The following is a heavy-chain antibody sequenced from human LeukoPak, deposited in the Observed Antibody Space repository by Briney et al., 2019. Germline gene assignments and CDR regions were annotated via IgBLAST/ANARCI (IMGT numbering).Heavy chain of an antibody. D-gene: IGHD6-13*01. J-gene: IGHJ3*02. CDR3: ARVDQWSSSWGAFDI. Sequence: PGGSLRLSCGASGFTFDDYWMSWVRQAPGQGLEGVSSISSSSSYIYYADSVKGRFTISRNNAKNSLYLQMNSLRAEDTAVYYCARVDQWSSSWGAFDIWGQGTMVTVSS. CDR2: ISSSSSYI. CDR1: GFTFDDYW. V-gene: IGHV3-21*01.